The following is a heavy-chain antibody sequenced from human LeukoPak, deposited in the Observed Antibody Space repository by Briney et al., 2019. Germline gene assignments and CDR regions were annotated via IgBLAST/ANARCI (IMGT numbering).Heavy chain of an antibody. J-gene: IGHJ6*02. CDR2: IWYDGSNK. CDR1: GFTFSSYG. D-gene: IGHD6-13*01. Sequence: GGSLRLSCAASGFTFSSYGMHWVRQAPGKGLEWVAVIWYDGSNKYYADSVKGRFTISRDNSKNTLYLQMNSLRAEDTAVYYCARDKAPAFSSSWYGPDSYYYYGMDVWGQGTTVTVSS. V-gene: IGHV3-33*01. CDR3: ARDKAPAFSSSWYGPDSYYYYGMDV.